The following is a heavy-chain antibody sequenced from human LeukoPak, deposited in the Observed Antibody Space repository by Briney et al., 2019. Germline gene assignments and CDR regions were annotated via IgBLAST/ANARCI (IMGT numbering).Heavy chain of an antibody. V-gene: IGHV3-66*01. CDR1: GFTVSRNY. CDR3: ARAGPRRSWHQFDS. Sequence: GVSLRLSCAASGFTVSRNYMSWVRQAPGKGLEGVSVIYSGGSTYYAGSVKGRVTISRDNSKKTLYLQMNSLRAAHTAVYYRARAGPRRSWHQFDSSGQGTLVTVSS. D-gene: IGHD6-13*01. CDR2: IYSGGST. J-gene: IGHJ4*02.